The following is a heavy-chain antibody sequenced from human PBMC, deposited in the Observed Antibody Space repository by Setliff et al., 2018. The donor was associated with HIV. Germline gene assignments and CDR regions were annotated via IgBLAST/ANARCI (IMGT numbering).Heavy chain of an antibody. Sequence: SETLSLTCTVSGGSIGSYCWSWIRQPPGKGLEWIGTICYSATTNYNPSLKNRVAISVDTSKNQFSLKLTSVTPADTAVYYCARRSGAEVFYYFDYWGQGTLVTVSS. CDR1: GGSIGSYC. CDR2: ICYSATT. J-gene: IGHJ4*02. D-gene: IGHD3-10*01. V-gene: IGHV4-59*01. CDR3: ARRSGAEVFYYFDY.